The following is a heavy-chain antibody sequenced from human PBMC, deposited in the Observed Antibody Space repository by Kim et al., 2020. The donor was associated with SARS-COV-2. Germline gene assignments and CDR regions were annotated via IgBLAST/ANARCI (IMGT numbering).Heavy chain of an antibody. V-gene: IGHV1-46*03. CDR3: ARGTWGGGGWGYGSGQYNRWDP. D-gene: IGHD3-10*01. CDR1: GYTFTSSH. Sequence: ASVKVSCKASGYTFTSSHIQWVRQAPGQGLEWMGIINPGGGSTIYAEKLQGRVTMTRDTSTGTVYMQLSSLRSEDTALYYCARGTWGGGGWGYGSGQYNRWDPWAKGT. CDR2: INPGGGST. J-gene: IGHJ5*02.